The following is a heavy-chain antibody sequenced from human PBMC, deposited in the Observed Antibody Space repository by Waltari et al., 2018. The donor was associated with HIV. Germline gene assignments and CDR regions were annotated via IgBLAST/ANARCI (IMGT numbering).Heavy chain of an antibody. Sequence: QVRLQQWGAGLLKPSETLSLTCAMYGGSFSGYYYWTWIRQPPGKGLEWIGEIDRGGRPKYRPAPKSRATISRDTSKNQFSLKLTSVTAADTAVYYCARHFEYSTGWGSVYYGMDVWGQGTTVFVSS. CDR3: ARHFEYSTGWGSVYYGMDV. J-gene: IGHJ6*02. D-gene: IGHD6-19*01. CDR1: GGSFSGYY. V-gene: IGHV4-34*01. CDR2: IDRGGRP.